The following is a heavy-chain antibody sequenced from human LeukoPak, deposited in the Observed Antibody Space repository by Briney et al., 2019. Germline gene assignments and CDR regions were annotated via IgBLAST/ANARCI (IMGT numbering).Heavy chain of an antibody. CDR3: ARDGQLAIDFDY. CDR2: IRGSGRTM. D-gene: IGHD6-19*01. Sequence: GGSLRLSCAASGFTFSDYYMSWIRQAPGKGPEWVSHIRGSGRTMYYADSVKGRFTISRDNAKNSLYLQMTSLRAEDTAVYYCARDGQLAIDFDYWGRGTLVTVSS. V-gene: IGHV3-11*01. J-gene: IGHJ4*02. CDR1: GFTFSDYY.